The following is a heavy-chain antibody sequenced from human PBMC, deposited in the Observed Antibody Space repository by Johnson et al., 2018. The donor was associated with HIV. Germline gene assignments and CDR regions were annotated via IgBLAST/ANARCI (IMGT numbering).Heavy chain of an antibody. CDR3: ARDPSDYDSSGLALRNDAFDI. J-gene: IGHJ3*02. V-gene: IGHV3-66*01. Sequence: VQLVESGGGVVQPGGSLRLSCAASGFTVSSNYMSWVRQAPGKGLEWVSVIYSDGSTYYADSVKGRFTISRDNSTNTLYLQMNSLRAEDTAVYYCARDPSDYDSSGLALRNDAFDIWGQGTMVTVSS. CDR1: GFTVSSNY. CDR2: IYSDGST. D-gene: IGHD3-22*01.